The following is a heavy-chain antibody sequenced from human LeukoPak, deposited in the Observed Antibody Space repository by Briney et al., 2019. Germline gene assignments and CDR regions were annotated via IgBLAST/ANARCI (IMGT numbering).Heavy chain of an antibody. CDR3: ARDYSVPAALDY. J-gene: IGHJ4*02. CDR2: ISYDGSNK. D-gene: IGHD2-2*01. CDR1: GFTFSSYA. Sequence: GRSLRLSCAASGFTFSSYAMHWVRQAPGKGLEWVAVISYDGSNKYYADSVKGRFTISRDNSKNTLYLQMNSLRAEDTAAYYCARDYSVPAALDYWGQGTLVTVSS. V-gene: IGHV3-30-3*01.